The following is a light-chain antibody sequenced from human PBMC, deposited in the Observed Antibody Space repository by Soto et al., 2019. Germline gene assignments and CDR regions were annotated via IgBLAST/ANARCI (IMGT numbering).Light chain of an antibody. Sequence: EIVMTQSPATLSVSPGERATLSCRASQSVSSNLAWYQQKPGQAPRLLIYGASTRATGIPARFSSSGSGTEFTLTISSLQSEDFAVYYCQQYNNWPYTFGQGTKLEIK. CDR3: QQYNNWPYT. J-gene: IGKJ2*01. CDR1: QSVSSN. V-gene: IGKV3-15*01. CDR2: GAS.